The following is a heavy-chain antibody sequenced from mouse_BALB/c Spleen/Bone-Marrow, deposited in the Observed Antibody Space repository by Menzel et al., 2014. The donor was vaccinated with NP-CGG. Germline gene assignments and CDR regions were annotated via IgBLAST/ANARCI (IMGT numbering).Heavy chain of an antibody. D-gene: IGHD2-4*01. J-gene: IGHJ3*01. CDR3: ARHAYYDQTEVSFVY. Sequence: EVQRVESGGGLVKSGGSLKLSCAASGFTFNSYGLSWVRQTPEKRLEWVATISGGGSYTFYPDSVKGRFTISRDNAKNXLYLQLSSLRSEDTALYYCARHAYYDQTEVSFVYWGQGTLVTVSA. CDR2: ISGGGSYT. CDR1: GFTFNSYG. V-gene: IGHV5-9-2*01.